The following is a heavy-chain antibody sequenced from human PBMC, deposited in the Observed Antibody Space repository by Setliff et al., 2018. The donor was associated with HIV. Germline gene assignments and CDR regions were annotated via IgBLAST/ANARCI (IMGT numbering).Heavy chain of an antibody. CDR1: GGTFSSYA. CDR2: IIPILGIA. Sequence: SVKVSCKASGGTFSSYAISWVRQAPGQGLEWMGGIIPILGIANYAQKFQGRVTITADKSTSTAYMELSSLRSEDTAVYYCESNEDFDWLGGDAFDIWGQGTMVTVSS. CDR3: ESNEDFDWLGGDAFDI. V-gene: IGHV1-69*10. D-gene: IGHD3-9*01. J-gene: IGHJ3*02.